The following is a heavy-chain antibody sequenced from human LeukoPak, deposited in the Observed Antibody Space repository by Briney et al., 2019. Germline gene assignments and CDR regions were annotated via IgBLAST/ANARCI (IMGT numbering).Heavy chain of an antibody. J-gene: IGHJ4*02. CDR3: ASSTVVTPAYFDY. D-gene: IGHD4-23*01. V-gene: IGHV4-59*08. CDR2: IYYSGST. CDR1: GGSISSYY. Sequence: SETLSLTCTVSGGSISSYYWSWIRQPPGKGLEWIGYIYYSGSTSYNPSLKSRVTISVDTSKDQFSLKLSSVTAADTAVYYCASSTVVTPAYFDYWGQGTLVTVSS.